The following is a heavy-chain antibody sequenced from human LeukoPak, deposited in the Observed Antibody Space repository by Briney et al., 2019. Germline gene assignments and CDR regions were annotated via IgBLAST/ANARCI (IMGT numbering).Heavy chain of an antibody. V-gene: IGHV1-2*02. CDR3: ARGYYGMDV. Sequence: ASVKVSCKASGYTFTGQYLYWARQTPGQGLEWMGWINPKTGDTDSAQNFQGRVTMTRDTSITTVYMELSSLTSDDTAVYYCARGYYGMDVWGQGSTVTVSS. CDR1: GYTFTGQY. J-gene: IGHJ6*02. CDR2: INPKTGDT.